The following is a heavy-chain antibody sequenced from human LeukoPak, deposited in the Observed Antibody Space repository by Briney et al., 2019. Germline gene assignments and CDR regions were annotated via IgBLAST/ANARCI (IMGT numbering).Heavy chain of an antibody. CDR1: GFTFSSYV. Sequence: PGGSLRLSCAASGFTFSSYVMHWVRQAPGKGLEWVAVISYDGSNKYYADSVKGRFTISRDNPKNTLYLQMNSLRAEDTAVYYCAKESGSGSYYNSWGQGTLVTVSS. D-gene: IGHD3-10*01. J-gene: IGHJ4*02. CDR2: ISYDGSNK. CDR3: AKESGSGSYYNS. V-gene: IGHV3-30*18.